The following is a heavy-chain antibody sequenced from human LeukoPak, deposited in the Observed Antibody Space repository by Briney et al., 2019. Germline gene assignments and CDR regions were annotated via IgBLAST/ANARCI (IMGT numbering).Heavy chain of an antibody. CDR2: IRHDGNAK. J-gene: IGHJ4*02. CDR1: GFAFSYFW. CDR3: ATSHDSAGND. Sequence: PGGSLRLSCAASGFAFSYFWMSWVRQAPGKGLEWVANIRHDGNAKYYVPSVRGRFTISRDNAKNSLYLQMNSLTVEDTAVYYCATSHDSAGNDWGQGTLVTVSS. D-gene: IGHD2-15*01. V-gene: IGHV3-7*01.